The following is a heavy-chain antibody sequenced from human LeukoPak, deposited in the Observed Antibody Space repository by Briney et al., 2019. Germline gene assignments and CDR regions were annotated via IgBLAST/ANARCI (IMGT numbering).Heavy chain of an antibody. Sequence: SETLSLTCAVSGGSISSGDYYWSWIRQPPGKGLEWIGYIYYSGSTYYNPSLKSRLTMSVDTSNNLFSLKLSSVTAADTAVYYCARTDSSGYYGAYWGQGTLVTVSS. V-gene: IGHV4-30-4*01. CDR2: IYYSGST. CDR3: ARTDSSGYYGAY. CDR1: GGSISSGDYY. J-gene: IGHJ4*02. D-gene: IGHD3-22*01.